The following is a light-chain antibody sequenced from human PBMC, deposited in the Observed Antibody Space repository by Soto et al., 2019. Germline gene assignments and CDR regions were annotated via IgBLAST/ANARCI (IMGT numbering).Light chain of an antibody. CDR3: QQYDNLPLT. V-gene: IGKV1-33*01. Sequence: DIQMTQYPSSLSASVGDRVTITCQASKDISNYLSWYQQKPGKAPKLLIYDASNLETGVPSRFSGSGSGTDFTFTISSLQPEDIATYYCQQYDNLPLTFGGGTKVEIK. CDR1: KDISNY. CDR2: DAS. J-gene: IGKJ4*01.